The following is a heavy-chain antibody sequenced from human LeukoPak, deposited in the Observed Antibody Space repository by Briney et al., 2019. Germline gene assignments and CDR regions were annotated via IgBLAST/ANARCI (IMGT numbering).Heavy chain of an antibody. V-gene: IGHV3-21*01. CDR3: ASDGYYGSGSLFDY. CDR1: GFTFSSYS. Sequence: PGGSLRLSCAASGFTFSSYSMNWVRQAPGKGLEWVSSISSSSSYIYYADSVKGRFTISRDNAKNSPYLQMNSLRAEDTAVYYCASDGYYGSGSLFDYWGQGTLVTVSS. D-gene: IGHD3-10*01. J-gene: IGHJ4*02. CDR2: ISSSSSYI.